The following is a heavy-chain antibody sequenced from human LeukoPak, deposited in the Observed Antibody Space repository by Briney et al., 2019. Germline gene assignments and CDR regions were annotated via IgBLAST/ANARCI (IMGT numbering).Heavy chain of an antibody. V-gene: IGHV4-34*01. D-gene: IGHD2-2*01. J-gene: IGHJ5*02. Sequence: SETLSLTCAVYGGSFSGYYWSWIRQPPGKGLGWIGEINHSGSTNYNPSLKSRVTISVDTSKNQFSLKLSSVTAADTAVYYCARAPIVVVPAALRSRWFDPWGQGTLVTVSS. CDR3: ARAPIVVVPAALRSRWFDP. CDR1: GGSFSGYY. CDR2: INHSGST.